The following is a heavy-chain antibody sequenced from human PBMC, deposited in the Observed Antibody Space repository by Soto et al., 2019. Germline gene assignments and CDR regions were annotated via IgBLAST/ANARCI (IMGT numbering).Heavy chain of an antibody. V-gene: IGHV1-18*01. CDR3: ARAGDFWSGYSRSYDAFDI. CDR2: ISAYNGNT. Sequence: VSVKVSCKASGYTFTDYALHWVRQAPGQGLEWMGWISAYNGNTNYAQKLQGRVTMTTDTSTSTAYMELRSLRSDDTAVYYCARAGDFWSGYSRSYDAFDIWGQGTMVTVSS. D-gene: IGHD3-3*01. CDR1: GYTFTDYA. J-gene: IGHJ3*02.